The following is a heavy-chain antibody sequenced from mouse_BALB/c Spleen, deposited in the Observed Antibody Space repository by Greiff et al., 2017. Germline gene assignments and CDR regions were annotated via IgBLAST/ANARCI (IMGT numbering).Heavy chain of an antibody. D-gene: IGHD2-2*01. CDR2: INPGSGGT. J-gene: IGHJ3*01. Sequence: QVQLQQSGAELVRPGTSVKVSCKASGYAFTNYLIEWVKQRPGQGLEWIGVINPGSGGTNYNEKFKGKATLTADKSSSTAYMQLSSLTSDDSAVYVCARGRGYDPAYWGQGTLVTVSA. CDR1: GYAFTNYL. V-gene: IGHV1-54*01. CDR3: ARGRGYDPAY.